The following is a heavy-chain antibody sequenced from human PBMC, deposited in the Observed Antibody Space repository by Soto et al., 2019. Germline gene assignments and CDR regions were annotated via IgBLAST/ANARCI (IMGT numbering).Heavy chain of an antibody. J-gene: IGHJ4*02. CDR2: IDYSGRT. CDR1: GYLISSGYY. CDR3: ARDLSSGYDSYYSDY. D-gene: IGHD3-22*01. V-gene: IGHV4-38-2*02. Sequence: SETLSLTCSVSGYLISSGYYWGWVRQTPGKGLEWLGSIDYSGRTYKNPSLKSRVSASVDLSKNQFSLNLRSVTAADTAVYFCARDLSSGYDSYYSDYWGQGTLVTVSS.